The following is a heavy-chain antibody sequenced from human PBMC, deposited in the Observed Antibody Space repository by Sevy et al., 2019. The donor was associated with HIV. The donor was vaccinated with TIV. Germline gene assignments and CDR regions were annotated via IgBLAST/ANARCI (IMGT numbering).Heavy chain of an antibody. CDR3: ARQENYDFWSGYYTPGAYYFDY. Sequence: SETLSLTCTVSDGSISSSSYYWGWIRQPPGKGLEWIGSIYYSGSTYYNPSLKSRVTISVDTSKNQFSLKLSSVTAADTAVYYCARQENYDFWSGYYTPGAYYFDYWGQGTLVTVSS. D-gene: IGHD3-3*01. J-gene: IGHJ4*02. CDR1: DGSISSSSYY. V-gene: IGHV4-39*01. CDR2: IYYSGST.